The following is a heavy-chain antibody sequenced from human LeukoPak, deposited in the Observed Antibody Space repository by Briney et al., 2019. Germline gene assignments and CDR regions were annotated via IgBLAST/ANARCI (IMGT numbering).Heavy chain of an antibody. J-gene: IGHJ4*02. V-gene: IGHV3-7*01. CDR2: IKQDGSEE. Sequence: GGSLRLSCAASGFTFSSYWMSWVRQAPGKGLEWVANIKQDGSEEYYVDSVKGRFTISRDNAKNSLYLQMNSLRAEDTAVYYCARDPSGSAPSGYFDYWGQGTLVTVSS. D-gene: IGHD1-26*01. CDR3: ARDPSGSAPSGYFDY. CDR1: GFTFSSYW.